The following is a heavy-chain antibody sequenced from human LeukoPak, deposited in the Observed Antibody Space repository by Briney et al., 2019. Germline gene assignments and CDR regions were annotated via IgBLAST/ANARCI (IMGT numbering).Heavy chain of an antibody. J-gene: IGHJ4*02. CDR1: GFTFSSYS. Sequence: GGPLRLSCAASGFTFSSYSMNRVRQAPGKGLEWVSSISSSSSYIYYADSVKGRFTISRDNAKNSLYLQMNSLRAEDTAVYYCARAGGVYCSSTSCPFDYWGQGTLVTVSS. CDR3: ARAGGVYCSSTSCPFDY. V-gene: IGHV3-21*01. CDR2: ISSSSSYI. D-gene: IGHD2-2*01.